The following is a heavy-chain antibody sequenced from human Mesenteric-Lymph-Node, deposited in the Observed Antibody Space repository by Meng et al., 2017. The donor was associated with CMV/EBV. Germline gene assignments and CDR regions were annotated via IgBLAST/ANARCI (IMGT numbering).Heavy chain of an antibody. CDR1: GFTVSSNY. CDR3: ASGPSLQLVPL. CDR2: FYSDYST. V-gene: IGHV3-53*01. J-gene: IGHJ4*02. Sequence: GESLKISCAASGFTVSSNYMNWVRQAPGQGLEWVSAFYSDYSTSYADSVKGRFTISRDNSKNTLYLQMNSLRAEDTAMYYCASGPSLQLVPLWGQGTLVTVSS. D-gene: IGHD6-6*01.